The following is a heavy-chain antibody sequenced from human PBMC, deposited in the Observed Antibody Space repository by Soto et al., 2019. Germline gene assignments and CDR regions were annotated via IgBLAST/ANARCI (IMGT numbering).Heavy chain of an antibody. D-gene: IGHD3-3*01. CDR2: IYSGGST. J-gene: IGHJ6*02. V-gene: IGHV3-53*01. Sequence: GGSLRLSCAASGDTVSSNYMSWVRQLPGKGLEWVSVIYSGGSTYYADSVKGRFTISRDNSKNTLYLQMNSLRAEDTAVYYCARDPRKHTDDIMIIGEPHYGMDVRGPRITGTVS. CDR3: ARDPRKHTDDIMIIGEPHYGMDV. CDR1: GDTVSSNY.